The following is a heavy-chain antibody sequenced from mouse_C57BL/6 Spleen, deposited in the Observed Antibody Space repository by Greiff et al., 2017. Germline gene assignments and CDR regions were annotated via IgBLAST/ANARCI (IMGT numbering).Heavy chain of an antibody. J-gene: IGHJ3*01. V-gene: IGHV1-53*01. CDR3: ARSSGSSLTWFAY. D-gene: IGHD1-1*01. Sequence: VQLQQPGTELVKPGASVKLSCKASGYTFTSYWMHWVKQRPGQGLEWIGNINPSNGGTNYNEKFKSKATLTVDKSSSTAYMQLSSLTSEDSAVYYCARSSGSSLTWFAYWGQGTLVTVSA. CDR2: INPSNGGT. CDR1: GYTFTSYW.